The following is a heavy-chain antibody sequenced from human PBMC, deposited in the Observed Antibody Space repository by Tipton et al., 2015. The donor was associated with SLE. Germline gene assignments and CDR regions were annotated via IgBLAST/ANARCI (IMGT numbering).Heavy chain of an antibody. V-gene: IGHV1-18*01. CDR3: ARGDYYDGSGHYPGDY. CDR2: ISPYNGNT. Sequence: QVQLVQSGGEVKKPGASVKVSCKASGYTFSNYGISWVRQAPGQGLEWMGWISPYNGNTNYAQKLQGRVALTTDTSTSTAYMELRSLRSDDTAVYYCARGDYYDGSGHYPGDYWGQGTLVTVPS. D-gene: IGHD3-22*01. J-gene: IGHJ4*02. CDR1: GYTFSNYG.